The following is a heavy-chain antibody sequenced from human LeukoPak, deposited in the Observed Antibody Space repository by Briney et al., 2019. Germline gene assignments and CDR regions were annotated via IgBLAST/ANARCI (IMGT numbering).Heavy chain of an antibody. D-gene: IGHD2-2*01. Sequence: PGGSLTLSCAASGFPFSKYWMHWVRQAPGKGLMWVSRINQDGTSMNYADSVKGRFSICRDNAKNTLYLHLTSLSAEDTAVYYCVGPDILIAPAYFDFWGQGTLVTVSS. CDR3: VGPDILIAPAYFDF. CDR2: INQDGTSM. CDR1: GFPFSKYW. V-gene: IGHV3-74*01. J-gene: IGHJ4*02.